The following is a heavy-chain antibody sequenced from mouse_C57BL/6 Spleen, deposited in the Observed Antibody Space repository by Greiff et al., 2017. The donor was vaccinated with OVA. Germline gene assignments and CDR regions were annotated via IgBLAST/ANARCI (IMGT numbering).Heavy chain of an antibody. CDR1: GYTFTDYY. J-gene: IGHJ4*01. CDR2: INPNNGGT. CDR3: ARVITTVVGDYYAMDY. Sequence: EVQLQQSGPELVKPGASVKISCKASGYTFTDYYMNWVKQSHGKSLEWIGDINPNNGGTSYNQKFKGKATLTVDKSSSTAYMELRSLTSEDSAVYYCARVITTVVGDYYAMDYWGQGTSVTVSS. V-gene: IGHV1-26*01. D-gene: IGHD1-1*01.